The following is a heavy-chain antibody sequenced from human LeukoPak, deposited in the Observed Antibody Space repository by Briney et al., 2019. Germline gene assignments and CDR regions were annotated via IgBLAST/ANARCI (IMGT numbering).Heavy chain of an antibody. Sequence: ASVKVSCKASGYTFTGYYIHWVRQAPGQGLEWMGWINPNSGAANYARKFQGRVTMTRNTSITTAYMEVSRLRFDDTAVYYCARGMYGLDVWGQGTTVTVSS. CDR3: ARGMYGLDV. J-gene: IGHJ6*02. V-gene: IGHV1-2*02. CDR1: GYTFTGYY. CDR2: INPNSGAA.